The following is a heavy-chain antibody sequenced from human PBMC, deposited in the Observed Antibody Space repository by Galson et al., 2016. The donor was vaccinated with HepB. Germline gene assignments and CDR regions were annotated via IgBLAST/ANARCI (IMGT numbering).Heavy chain of an antibody. CDR2: ISGGGGST. V-gene: IGHV3-23*01. CDR3: AKDAPLVRGISRSFCQRVQTAYYFDS. D-gene: IGHD3-10*01. J-gene: IGHJ4*02. CDR1: GFSFSRCA. Sequence: SLRLSCAVSGFSFSRCAMNWVRQAPGKGLEWVSGISGGGGSTYYADSAKGRFTISRDNSKNIMYLQMNSLRAEDTAVYYCAKDAPLVRGISRSFCQRVQTAYYFDSWGQGTLVTVSS.